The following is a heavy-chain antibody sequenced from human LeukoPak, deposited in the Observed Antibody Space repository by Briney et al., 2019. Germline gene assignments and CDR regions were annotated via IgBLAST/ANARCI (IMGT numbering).Heavy chain of an antibody. CDR1: GGSISSGSYY. J-gene: IGHJ5*02. CDR3: AGEAVYYEGPFP. V-gene: IGHV4-61*02. CDR2: IYTSGST. D-gene: IGHD1-26*01. Sequence: SETLSLTCTVSGGSISSGSYYWSWIRQPAGKGLEWIGRIYTSGSTNYNPSLKSRVTISVDTSKNQFSLKLSSVTAADTAVYYCAGEAVYYEGPFPWGQGTLVTVSS.